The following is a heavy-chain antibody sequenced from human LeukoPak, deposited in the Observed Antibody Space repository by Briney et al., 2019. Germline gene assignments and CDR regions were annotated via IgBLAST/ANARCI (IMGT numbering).Heavy chain of an antibody. V-gene: IGHV4-59*08. Sequence: SETLSLTCTVSGGSISSYYWSWIRQPPGKGLEWIGYIYYSGSTNYNPSLKSRVTISVDTSKNQFSLKLSSVTAADTAVYYCARLACSGGSCYFSYWGQRTLVTVSS. D-gene: IGHD2-15*01. J-gene: IGHJ4*02. CDR1: GGSISSYY. CDR2: IYYSGST. CDR3: ARLACSGGSCYFSY.